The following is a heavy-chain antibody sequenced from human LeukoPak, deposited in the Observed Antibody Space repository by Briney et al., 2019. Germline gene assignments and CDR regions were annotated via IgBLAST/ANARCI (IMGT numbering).Heavy chain of an antibody. CDR2: IDWDDDK. Sequence: SGPTLVNPTQTLTLTCTFSGFSLSTSGMCVSWIRQPPGKALEWLARIDWDDDKYYSTSLKTRLTISKDTSKNQVVLTMTNVDPVDTATYYCARITPAGRQLVYWGQGTLVTVSS. V-gene: IGHV2-70*11. CDR3: ARITPAGRQLVY. J-gene: IGHJ4*02. D-gene: IGHD6-13*01. CDR1: GFSLSTSGMC.